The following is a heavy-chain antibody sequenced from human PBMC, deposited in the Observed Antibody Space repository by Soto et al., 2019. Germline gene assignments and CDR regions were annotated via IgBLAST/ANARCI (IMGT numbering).Heavy chain of an antibody. CDR3: ARRYGDPSSAAGFDY. D-gene: IGHD2-21*02. CDR2: VSPYNGNR. Sequence: QVQLVQSGAEVKKSGASVKASCKASGYTFTNYGISWVRQAPGQGLEWMGWVSPYNGNRYYAQKFHGRLTLTTDTLTNTAFMELRSLSPGDTAIYYCARRYGDPSSAAGFDYWGQGTLVTVSS. V-gene: IGHV1-18*01. J-gene: IGHJ4*02. CDR1: GYTFTNYG.